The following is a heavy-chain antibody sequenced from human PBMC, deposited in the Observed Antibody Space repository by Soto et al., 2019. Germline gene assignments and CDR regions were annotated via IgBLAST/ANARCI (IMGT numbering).Heavy chain of an antibody. J-gene: IGHJ5*02. D-gene: IGHD4-17*01. V-gene: IGHV4-59*01. CDR2: IYYSGST. Sequence: SETLSLTCTVSGGSINYYYWTWIRQPPGKGLEWIGYIYYSGSTNYNPSLKSRVTTSVDTSKNQFSLKLTSVTAADTAIYYCARSTSRYGDYAFDPWGQGTLVTVSS. CDR1: GGSINYYY. CDR3: ARSTSRYGDYAFDP.